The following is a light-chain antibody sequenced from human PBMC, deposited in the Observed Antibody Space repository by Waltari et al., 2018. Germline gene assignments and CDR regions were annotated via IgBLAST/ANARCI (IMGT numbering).Light chain of an antibody. CDR3: SSYTSSSIPYV. CDR1: SSDVCGYNH. CDR2: EVS. V-gene: IGLV2-14*01. Sequence: QSALTQAASVSGSPGQSITISCTGTSSDVCGYNHVSWYQHHPGKAPKIIISEVSNRPAGVSYRFSGSKSGNTASLTISGLQAEDEADYYCSSYTSSSIPYVFGTGTNVTVL. J-gene: IGLJ1*01.